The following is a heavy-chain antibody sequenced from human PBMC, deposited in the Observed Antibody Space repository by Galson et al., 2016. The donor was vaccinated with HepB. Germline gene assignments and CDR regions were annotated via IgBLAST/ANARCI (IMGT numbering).Heavy chain of an antibody. V-gene: IGHV3-48*03. J-gene: IGHJ6*02. D-gene: IGHD3-9*01. CDR2: INSRGTTR. Sequence: SLRLSCAASGFTFSTFEMDWVRQAPGKGLEWVSYINSRGTTRSYADSVKGRFTISRDNARNALSLQMNSLRDVDTAVYYCAREAGTGYYDVWGQGTTVTVSS. CDR1: GFTFSTFE. CDR3: AREAGTGYYDV.